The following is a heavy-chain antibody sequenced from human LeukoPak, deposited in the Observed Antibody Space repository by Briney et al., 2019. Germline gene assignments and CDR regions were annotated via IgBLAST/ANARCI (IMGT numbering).Heavy chain of an antibody. D-gene: IGHD3-16*02. CDR3: AKSLYGGCDY. Sequence: GGSLRLSCAASGFSFSTYAMSWVRKAPGKGLEWVSGVNGNGGSTSYADSVKGRFTIFRDNSKNTVCLQMNSLRVEDTAVYYCAKSLYGGCDYWGQGTVVTVSS. V-gene: IGHV3-23*01. CDR1: GFSFSTYA. J-gene: IGHJ4*02. CDR2: VNGNGGST.